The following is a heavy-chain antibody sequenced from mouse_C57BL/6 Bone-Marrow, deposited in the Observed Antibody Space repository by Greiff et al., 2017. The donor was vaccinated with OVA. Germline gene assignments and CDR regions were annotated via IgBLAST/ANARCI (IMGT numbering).Heavy chain of an antibody. CDR2: INPGSGGT. D-gene: IGHD3-2*02. V-gene: IGHV1-54*01. CDR3: ARRGLRLLAMDY. J-gene: IGHJ4*01. Sequence: VQGVESGAELVRPGTSVKVSCKASGYAFTNYLIEWVKQRPGQGLEWIGVINPGSGGTNYNEKFKGKATLTADKSSSTAYMQLSSLTSEDSAVYFCARRGLRLLAMDYWGQGTSVTVSS. CDR1: GYAFTNYL.